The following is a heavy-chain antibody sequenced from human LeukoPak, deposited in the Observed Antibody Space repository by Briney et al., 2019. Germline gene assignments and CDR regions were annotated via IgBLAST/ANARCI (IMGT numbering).Heavy chain of an antibody. Sequence: SETLSLTCTVSGDSISSDAFYWSWVRQHPGKGLDWIGYIYNSGSTNHNPSLKSRVTISADTSKNQFSLKVTSVTAADTAVYFCARGLPRGHCGPGTYYNIPYYFDYWGQGTLVTVSS. CDR3: ARGLPRGHCGPGTYYNIPYYFDY. J-gene: IGHJ4*02. V-gene: IGHV4-61*08. CDR2: IYNSGST. CDR1: GDSISSDAFY. D-gene: IGHD3-10*01.